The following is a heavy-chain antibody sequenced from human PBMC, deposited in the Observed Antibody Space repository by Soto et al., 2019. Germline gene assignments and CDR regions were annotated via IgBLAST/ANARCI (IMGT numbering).Heavy chain of an antibody. CDR3: ARDPGYSYADY. V-gene: IGHV3-11*04. J-gene: IGHJ4*02. Sequence: GGSLRVSCAASGFTFSAYYMSWIRQAPGKGLEWVSYISSSGSTIYYADSVKGRVTITRDTSASTAYMELSSLRSEDTAVYYCARDPGYSYADYWGQGTLVTVSS. D-gene: IGHD5-18*01. CDR1: GFTFSAYY. CDR2: ISSSGSTI.